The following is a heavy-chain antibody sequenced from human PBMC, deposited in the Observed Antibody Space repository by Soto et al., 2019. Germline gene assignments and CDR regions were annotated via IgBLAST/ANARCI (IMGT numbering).Heavy chain of an antibody. V-gene: IGHV3-23*01. Sequence: EVQLLESGGGLVQPGGSLRLSCAASGFTFSSYAMSWVRQAPGKGLEWVSGISGSGGSTYYADSVKGRFTFSRDNSKNTLFLQMNSLRAEHTAVYYCAKVMVKNWFDPWGQGTLVTVSS. J-gene: IGHJ5*02. D-gene: IGHD5-18*01. CDR2: ISGSGGST. CDR3: AKVMVKNWFDP. CDR1: GFTFSSYA.